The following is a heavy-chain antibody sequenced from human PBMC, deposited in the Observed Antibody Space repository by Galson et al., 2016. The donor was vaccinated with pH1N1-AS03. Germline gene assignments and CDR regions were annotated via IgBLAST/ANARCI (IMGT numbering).Heavy chain of an antibody. CDR2: IIPIFGTR. J-gene: IGHJ4*02. V-gene: IGHV1-69*13. D-gene: IGHD1-26*01. CDR1: GGTFGSYA. Sequence: SVKVSCKASGGTFGSYAVSWVRQAPGQGLEWMGGIIPIFGTRHYAQRFQGRVTITADEFTTTASMELSSLRFEDTAMYYCARDVSGSYGLDYWGQGTQVTVSS. CDR3: ARDVSGSYGLDY.